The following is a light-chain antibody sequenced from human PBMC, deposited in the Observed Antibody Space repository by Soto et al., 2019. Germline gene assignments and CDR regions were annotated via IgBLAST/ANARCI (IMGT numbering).Light chain of an antibody. CDR3: QKYNNWAPET. J-gene: IGKJ1*01. CDR1: QRVSSN. CDR2: GAS. Sequence: EIVLTQSPATLSLSPGERATLSCRASQRVSSNLAWYQQKPGQAPRLLIYGASTRATGIPARFSGRGSGTEFTLSISSLQSEDFAVYYCQKYNNWAPETFGQGTKVDIK. V-gene: IGKV3-15*01.